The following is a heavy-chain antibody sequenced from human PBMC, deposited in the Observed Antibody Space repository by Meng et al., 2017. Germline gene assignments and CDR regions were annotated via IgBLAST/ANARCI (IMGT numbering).Heavy chain of an antibody. J-gene: IGHJ4*02. V-gene: IGHV3-30*04. Sequence: VQLVESGGGLVQPGGSLRLSCAASGFTFSSYAMHWVRQAPGKGLEWVAVISYDGSNKYYADSVKGRFTISRDNSKNTLYLQMNSLRAEDTAVYYCARDYSSSWHAFDYWGQGTLVTVSS. CDR1: GFTFSSYA. CDR3: ARDYSSSWHAFDY. D-gene: IGHD6-13*01. CDR2: ISYDGSNK.